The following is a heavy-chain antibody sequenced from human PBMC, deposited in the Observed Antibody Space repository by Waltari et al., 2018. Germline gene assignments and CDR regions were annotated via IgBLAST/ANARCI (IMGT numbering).Heavy chain of an antibody. J-gene: IGHJ6*02. CDR2: IIPILGIA. CDR1: GGTFSSYA. CDR3: AREKAAMVSRYYYGMDV. Sequence: QVQLVQSGAEVKKPGSSVKVSCKASGGTFSSYAISWVRPAPGQGLEWMGRIIPILGIANYAQKFQGRVTITADKSTSTAYMELSSLRSEDTAVYYCAREKAAMVSRYYYGMDVWGQGTTVTVSS. V-gene: IGHV1-69*04. D-gene: IGHD5-18*01.